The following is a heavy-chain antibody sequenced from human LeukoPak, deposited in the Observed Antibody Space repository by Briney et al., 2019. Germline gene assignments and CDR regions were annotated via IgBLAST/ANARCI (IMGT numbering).Heavy chain of an antibody. CDR2: ISAYNGNT. CDR1: GYTFTGYY. CDR3: ARGHLKRAAARLDY. D-gene: IGHD6-13*01. V-gene: IGHV1-18*04. Sequence: VASVKVSCKASGYTFTGYYMHWVRQAPGQGLEWMGWISAYNGNTNYAQKLQGRVTMTTDTSTSTAYMELRSLRSDDTAVYYCARGHLKRAAARLDYWGQGTLVTVSS. J-gene: IGHJ4*02.